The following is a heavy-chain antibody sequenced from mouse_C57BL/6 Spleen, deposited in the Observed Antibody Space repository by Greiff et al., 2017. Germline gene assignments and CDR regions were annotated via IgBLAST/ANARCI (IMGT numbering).Heavy chain of an antibody. D-gene: IGHD1-1*01. CDR2: IWSDGST. V-gene: IGHV2-6-1*01. CDR3: ARHRPYYYGSSYGYFDV. Sequence: VQLQQSGPGLVAPSQSLSITCTVSGFSLTSYGVHWVRQPPGKGLEWLVVIWSDGSTTYNSALKSRLSISKDNSKSQVFLKMNSLQTDDTAMYYCARHRPYYYGSSYGYFDVWGTGTTVTVSS. CDR1: GFSLTSYG. J-gene: IGHJ1*03.